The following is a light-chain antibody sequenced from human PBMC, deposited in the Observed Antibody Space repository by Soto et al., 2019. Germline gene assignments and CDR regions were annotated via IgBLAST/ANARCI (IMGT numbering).Light chain of an antibody. V-gene: IGKV3-20*01. CDR3: HYYGRSPLP. Sequence: EIVLTQSPGTLSLSPGERVNISCRASQRVSGSNVGWYQQKPGQAPSLLIYGASKRTTGVPDRFRGSGSGTDFTLTISRLEPDDFAVYYCHYYGRSPLPFGGGTKVDIK. CDR1: QRVSGSN. J-gene: IGKJ4*01. CDR2: GAS.